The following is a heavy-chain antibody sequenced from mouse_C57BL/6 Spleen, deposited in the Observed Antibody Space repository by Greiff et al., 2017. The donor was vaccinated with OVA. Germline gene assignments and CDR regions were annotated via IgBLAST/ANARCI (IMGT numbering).Heavy chain of an antibody. D-gene: IGHD1-1*01. J-gene: IGHJ2*01. CDR1: GYTFTDYY. CDR3: GRSRGSSYGGDFDY. CDR2: IYPGSGNT. Sequence: VQLQQSGAELVRPGASVKLSCKASGYTFTDYYINWVKQRPGQGLEWIARIYPGSGNTYYNEKFKGKATLTAEKSSSTAYMQLSSLTSEDSAVYFCGRSRGSSYGGDFDYWGQGTTLTVSS. V-gene: IGHV1-76*01.